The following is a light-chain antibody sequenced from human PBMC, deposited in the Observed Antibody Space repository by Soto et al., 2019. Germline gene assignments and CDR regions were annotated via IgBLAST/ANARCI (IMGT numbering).Light chain of an antibody. J-gene: IGKJ1*01. CDR3: QQYNSYSRT. Sequence: DIQITQSPSTLSASVGDRVTITCRASQSISSWLAWYQQKPGKAPKLQIYDASSLESGVPSRFSGSGSGTEFTLTISSLQPDDFETDYCQQYNSYSRTFGQGTQVDIK. CDR2: DAS. V-gene: IGKV1-5*01. CDR1: QSISSW.